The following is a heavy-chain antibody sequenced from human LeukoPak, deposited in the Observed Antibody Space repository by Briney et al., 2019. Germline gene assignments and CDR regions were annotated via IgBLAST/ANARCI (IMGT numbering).Heavy chain of an antibody. CDR3: AREVTDYYYYYYMDV. J-gene: IGHJ6*03. Sequence: GGSLRLSCAASGFTFDDYAMHWVRQAPGKGLEWVSGISWNSGSIGYADSVKGRFTISRDNAKNSLYLQMNSLRAEDMALYYCAREVTDYYYYYYMDVWGKGTTVTVSS. CDR1: GFTFDDYA. CDR2: ISWNSGSI. V-gene: IGHV3-9*03. D-gene: IGHD2-21*02.